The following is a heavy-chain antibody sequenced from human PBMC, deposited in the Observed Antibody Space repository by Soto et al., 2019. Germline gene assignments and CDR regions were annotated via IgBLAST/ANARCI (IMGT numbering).Heavy chain of an antibody. D-gene: IGHD3-10*01. CDR3: ARGRGIAMVRGYYFDY. V-gene: IGHV4-34*01. CDR1: GGSFSGYY. Sequence: PSETLSLTCAVYGGSFSGYYWSWIRQPPGKGLEWIGEINHSGSTNYNPSLKSRVTISVDTSKNQFSLKLSSVTAADTAVYYCARGRGIAMVRGYYFDYWGQGTLVTSPQ. J-gene: IGHJ4*02. CDR2: INHSGST.